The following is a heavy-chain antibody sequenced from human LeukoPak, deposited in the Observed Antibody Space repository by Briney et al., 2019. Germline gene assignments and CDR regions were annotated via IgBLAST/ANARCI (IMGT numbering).Heavy chain of an antibody. CDR3: ARDYYDSTSPNWFDP. Sequence: SETLSLTCAVSGGSISSGAYSWHWIRQPPGKGLEWIGSIYYSGSTYYNPSLKSRVTISVDTSKNQFSLKLSSVTAADTAVYYCARDYYDSTSPNWFDPWGQGTLVTVSS. CDR2: IYYSGST. J-gene: IGHJ5*02. D-gene: IGHD3-22*01. CDR1: GGSISSGAYS. V-gene: IGHV4-39*07.